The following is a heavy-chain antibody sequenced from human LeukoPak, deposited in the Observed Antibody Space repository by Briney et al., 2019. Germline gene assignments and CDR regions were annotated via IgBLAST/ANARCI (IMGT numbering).Heavy chain of an antibody. Sequence: PGGSLRLSCAASGFTFSNYVMNWVRQAPGKGLEWVSTIDANAVGTYYADSVKGRFTISRDNSKNTLYLQMSSLRAEDTAVYYCAKRVQYDDSHYCIFDYRGQGTLVTVSS. J-gene: IGHJ4*02. CDR1: GFTFSNYV. CDR2: IDANAVGT. CDR3: AKRVQYDDSHYCIFDY. D-gene: IGHD3-22*01. V-gene: IGHV3-23*01.